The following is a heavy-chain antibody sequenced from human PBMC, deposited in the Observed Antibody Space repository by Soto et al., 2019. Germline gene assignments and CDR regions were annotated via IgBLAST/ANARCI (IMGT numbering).Heavy chain of an antibody. CDR3: AHSRVFDWFDP. CDR1: GFSLSSSEVG. J-gene: IGHJ5*02. D-gene: IGHD6-13*01. Sequence: SGPTLVNPTQTLTLTCTFSGFSLSSSEVGVGWIRQPPGKALEWLALIFWNDDERYNPSLKSRLTITKDISKNQVVLTMTNMDPVDTASYYCAHSRVFDWFDPWGQGTLVTVSS. CDR2: IFWNDDE. V-gene: IGHV2-5*01.